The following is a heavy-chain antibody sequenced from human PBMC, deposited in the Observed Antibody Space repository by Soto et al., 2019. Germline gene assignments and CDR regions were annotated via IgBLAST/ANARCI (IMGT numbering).Heavy chain of an antibody. V-gene: IGHV6-1*01. CDR3: ATGDNIGPKTGYAFDP. D-gene: IGHD5-12*01. CDR2: TYFRSKWYN. Sequence: SQTLSLTCVISGDSVSSNTASWNWIRQSPSRGLEWLGRTYFRSKWYNDYAVSVKSRIIINPDTSNNQFSLQLNFVTPEDTAVYFCATGDNIGPKTGYAFDPWGQGIMVTVYS. CDR1: GDSVSSNTAS. J-gene: IGHJ5*02.